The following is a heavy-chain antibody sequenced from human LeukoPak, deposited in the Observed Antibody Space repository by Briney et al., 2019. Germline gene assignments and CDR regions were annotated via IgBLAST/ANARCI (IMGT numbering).Heavy chain of an antibody. CDR2: ISSSSSYI. J-gene: IGHJ3*02. CDR1: GFTLSSYS. D-gene: IGHD3-3*01. V-gene: IGHV3-21*01. CDR3: ARDKNTIFGVVIGDAFDI. Sequence: SGGSLRLSCAASGFTLSSYSMNWVRQAPGKGLEWVSSISSSSSYIYYADSVKGRFTISRDNAKNSLYLQMNSLRAEDTAVYYCARDKNTIFGVVIGDAFDIWGQGTMVTVSS.